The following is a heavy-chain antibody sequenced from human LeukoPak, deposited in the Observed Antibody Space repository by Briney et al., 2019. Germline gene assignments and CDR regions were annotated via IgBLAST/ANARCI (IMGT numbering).Heavy chain of an antibody. CDR1: GFTFSSYN. V-gene: IGHV3-21*01. J-gene: IGHJ4*02. CDR2: ITSDSRYM. Sequence: AGGSLRLSCAASGFTFSSYNMNWVRQAPGKGLEWVSSITSDSRYMYYADSVKGRFTISRDNAKNSLYLQMNSLRAEDTAVYYCTATLGYWGQGTLVTVSS. CDR3: TATLGY.